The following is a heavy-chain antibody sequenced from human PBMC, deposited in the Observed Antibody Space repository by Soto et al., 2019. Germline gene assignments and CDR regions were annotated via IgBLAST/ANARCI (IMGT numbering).Heavy chain of an antibody. V-gene: IGHV4-34*01. D-gene: IGHD6-25*01. CDR1: GGSFSGYY. CDR2: INHSGST. Sequence: SETLSLTCAVYGGSFSGYYWSWIRQPPGKGLEWIGEINHSGSTNYNPTLKSRIAISVDTSENQFSLNLTSVTAADTAVYFCAGEPKGGPAAGAIEIWGQGTMVTVSS. CDR3: AGEPKGGPAAGAIEI. J-gene: IGHJ3*02.